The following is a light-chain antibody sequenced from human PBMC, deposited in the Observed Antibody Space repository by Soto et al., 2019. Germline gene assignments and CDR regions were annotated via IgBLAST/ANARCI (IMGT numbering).Light chain of an antibody. V-gene: IGKV3-20*01. Sequence: EIVLTQSPDTLSLSPGEGATLFCRASQSVSSGYLAWYQQKPGQAPRLLVYGASTRATGIPDRFSGSGSGTDFTLTISRLEPEDFAVYYCQLYITSPTYYTFGQGTNLEIQ. CDR2: GAS. CDR3: QLYITSPTYYT. J-gene: IGKJ2*01. CDR1: QSVSSGY.